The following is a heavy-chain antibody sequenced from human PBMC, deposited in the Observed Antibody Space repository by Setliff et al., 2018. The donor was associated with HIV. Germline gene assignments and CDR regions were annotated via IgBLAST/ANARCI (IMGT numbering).Heavy chain of an antibody. CDR1: GYTFSNYD. D-gene: IGHD4-4*01. CDR3: ARVATVSHPGDYFDY. CDR2: MNPNSGNT. J-gene: IGHJ4*02. Sequence: ASVKVSCKASGYTFSNYDINWVRQATGQGFEWVGWMNPNSGNTGYAQKFQGRVTLTRNTSISTAYVELSSLRSEDTAVYSCARVATVSHPGDYFDYWGQGTLVTVSS. V-gene: IGHV1-8*01.